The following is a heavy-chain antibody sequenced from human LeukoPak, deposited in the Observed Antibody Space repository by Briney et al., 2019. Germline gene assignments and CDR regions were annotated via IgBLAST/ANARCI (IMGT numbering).Heavy chain of an antibody. CDR3: ARRYCSGGSCREIDY. CDR2: IYYSGST. Sequence: SETLSLTCTVSGGSISSSSYYWGWIRQPPGKGLEWIGSIYYSGSTYYNPSLKSRVTISVDTSKNQFSLKLSSVTAADTAVYYCARRYCSGGSCREIDYWGQGTLVTVSS. CDR1: GGSISSSSYY. V-gene: IGHV4-39*07. D-gene: IGHD2-15*01. J-gene: IGHJ4*02.